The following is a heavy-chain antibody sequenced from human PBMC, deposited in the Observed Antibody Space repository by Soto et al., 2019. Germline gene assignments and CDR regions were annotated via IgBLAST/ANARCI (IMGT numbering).Heavy chain of an antibody. CDR2: IYHSGST. CDR3: ARVRYDSPVGGYFDY. J-gene: IGHJ4*02. V-gene: IGHV4-38-2*01. Sequence: PSETLSLTCAVSGYSISSGYYWGWIRQPPGKGLEWIGSIYHSGSTYYNPSLKSRVTISVDTSKNQFSLKLSSVTAADTAVYYCARVRYDSPVGGYFDYWGQGTLVTVS. D-gene: IGHD3-22*01. CDR1: GYSISSGYY.